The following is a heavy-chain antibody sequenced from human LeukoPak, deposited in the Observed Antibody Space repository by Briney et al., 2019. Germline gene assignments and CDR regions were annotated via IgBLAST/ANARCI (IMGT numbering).Heavy chain of an antibody. D-gene: IGHD4-17*01. Sequence: GGSLRLSCAASGFTFDDYGMSWVRQAPGKGLEWVSGINWNGGSTGYADSVKGRFTISRDNAKNSLYLQMNSPRAEDAALYYCARDAKAHDYGDYPSGYWGQGTLVTVSS. CDR1: GFTFDDYG. V-gene: IGHV3-20*04. J-gene: IGHJ4*02. CDR2: INWNGGST. CDR3: ARDAKAHDYGDYPSGY.